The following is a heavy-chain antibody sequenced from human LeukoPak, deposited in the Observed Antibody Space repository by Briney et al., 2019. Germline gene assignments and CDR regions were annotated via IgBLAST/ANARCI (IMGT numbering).Heavy chain of an antibody. CDR2: INPNSGSA. CDR3: ARDYYDGAATNWFDP. Sequence: ASVKVSCKASGYTFTGYYMHWVRQAPGQGLEWMGWINPNSGSANYAQKFQGRVTMTRDTSISTAYMELSRLRYDDMAVYYCARDYYDGAATNWFDPWGQGTLVTVSS. CDR1: GYTFTGYY. J-gene: IGHJ5*02. V-gene: IGHV1-2*02. D-gene: IGHD3-3*01.